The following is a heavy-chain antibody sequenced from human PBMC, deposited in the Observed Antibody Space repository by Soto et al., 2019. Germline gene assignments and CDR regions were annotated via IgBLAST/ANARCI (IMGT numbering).Heavy chain of an antibody. CDR3: ARPSYSSSWYHTDYYCYGMDV. D-gene: IGHD6-13*01. J-gene: IGHJ6*02. CDR2: IYPGDSDT. V-gene: IGHV5-51*01. Sequence: PGESLKISGKGSGYSFTSYWIGWVRQMPGKGLEWMGIIYPGDSDTRYSPSFQGQVTISADKSISTAYLQWSSLKASDTAMYYCARPSYSSSWYHTDYYCYGMDVRGQGTTVTVSS. CDR1: GYSFTSYW.